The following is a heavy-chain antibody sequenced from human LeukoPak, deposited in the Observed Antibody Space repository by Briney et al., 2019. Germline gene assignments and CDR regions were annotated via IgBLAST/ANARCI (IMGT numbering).Heavy chain of an antibody. Sequence: GGSLRLSCAASGFTFTSYAMTWVRQAPGKGLQWVSTISVSGENTYYADSVKGRFTISRDNSKNTLYLQMNSLRAEDTAVYYCAKDLGLVTFDYWGQGTLVTVSS. V-gene: IGHV3-23*01. D-gene: IGHD3/OR15-3a*01. CDR3: AKDLGLVTFDY. CDR1: GFTFTSYA. CDR2: ISVSGENT. J-gene: IGHJ4*02.